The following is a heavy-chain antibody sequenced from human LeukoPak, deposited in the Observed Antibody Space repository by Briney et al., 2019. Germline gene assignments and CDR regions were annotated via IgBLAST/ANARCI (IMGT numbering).Heavy chain of an antibody. D-gene: IGHD3-22*01. V-gene: IGHV3-30*18. J-gene: IGHJ4*02. CDR3: AKESPSNHYDSSGLDY. CDR2: ISYDGSNK. CDR1: GFXFSSYG. Sequence: PGRSLRLSCAASGFXFSSYGIHWVRQAPGKGLEWVAVISYDGSNKYYADSVKGRFTISRDNSKNTLYLQMNSLRAEDTAVYYCAKESPSNHYDSSGLDYWGQGTLVTVSS.